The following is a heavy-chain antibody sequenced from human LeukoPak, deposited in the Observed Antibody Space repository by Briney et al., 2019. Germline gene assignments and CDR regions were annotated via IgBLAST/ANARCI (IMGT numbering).Heavy chain of an antibody. CDR1: GGSISSYY. J-gene: IGHJ4*02. V-gene: IGHV4-4*07. Sequence: SETLSLTCTVSGGSISSYYWSWIRQPAGKGLEWIGRIYTSGSTSYNPSLKSRVTMSVDTPKNQFSLKLSSVTAADTAVYYCARGHSGSYRGGVDYWGQGTLVTVSS. CDR3: ARGHSGSYRGGVDY. D-gene: IGHD1-26*01. CDR2: IYTSGST.